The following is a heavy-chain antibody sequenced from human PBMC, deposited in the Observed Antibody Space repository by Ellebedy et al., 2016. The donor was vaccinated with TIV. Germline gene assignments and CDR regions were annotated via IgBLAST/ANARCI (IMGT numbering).Heavy chain of an antibody. D-gene: IGHD3-10*01. CDR2: INPNSGGT. Sequence: AASVKVSCKASGYTFTGYYMHWVRQAPGQGLEWMGWINPNSGGTNYAQKFQGRVTMTRDTSISTAYMELSRLRSDDTAVYYCARVWFGESHFDYWGQGTLVTVSS. V-gene: IGHV1-2*02. J-gene: IGHJ4*02. CDR1: GYTFTGYY. CDR3: ARVWFGESHFDY.